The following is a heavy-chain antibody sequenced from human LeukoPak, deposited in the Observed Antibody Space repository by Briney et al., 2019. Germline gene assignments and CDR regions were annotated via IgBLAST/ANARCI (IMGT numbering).Heavy chain of an antibody. V-gene: IGHV4-59*01. CDR3: ARGIAAAGTTSSYYFDY. CDR2: IYYSGST. J-gene: IGHJ4*02. Sequence: SETLSLTCTVSGGSISSYYWSWIRQPPGKGLEWIGYIYYSGSTNYNPSLKSRVTISVDTSKNQFSLKLSSVTAADTAVYYCARGIAAAGTTSSYYFDYWGQGTLVTVSS. CDR1: GGSISSYY. D-gene: IGHD6-13*01.